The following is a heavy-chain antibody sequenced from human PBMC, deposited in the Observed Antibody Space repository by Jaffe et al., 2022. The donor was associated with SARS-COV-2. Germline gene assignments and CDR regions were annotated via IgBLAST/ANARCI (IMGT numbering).Heavy chain of an antibody. V-gene: IGHV3-33*01. Sequence: QVQLVESGGGVVQPGMSLRLSCAASGLTFSSSGMHWVRQAPGKGLEWVAMIWSDGSIKYYADSVEGRFSISRDNSKSTLFLQMNSLRAEDTAVYYCARDKGTRYSDYWGQGTLVTVSS. D-gene: IGHD1-7*01. CDR3: ARDKGTRYSDY. CDR1: GLTFSSSG. J-gene: IGHJ4*02. CDR2: IWSDGSIK.